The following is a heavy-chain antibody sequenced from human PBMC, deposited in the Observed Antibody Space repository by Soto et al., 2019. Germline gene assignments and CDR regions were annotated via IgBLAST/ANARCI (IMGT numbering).Heavy chain of an antibody. J-gene: IGHJ4*02. Sequence: PXGSLRLSCSASGVTFSSYAMSWVRQAPGKGLEWVSAISGSGGSTYYADSVKGRFTISRDNSKNTLYLQMNSLRAEDTAVYYCAKNRGISGWYLDYWGQGTLVTVSS. D-gene: IGHD6-19*01. CDR3: AKNRGISGWYLDY. CDR1: GVTFSSYA. V-gene: IGHV3-23*01. CDR2: ISGSGGST.